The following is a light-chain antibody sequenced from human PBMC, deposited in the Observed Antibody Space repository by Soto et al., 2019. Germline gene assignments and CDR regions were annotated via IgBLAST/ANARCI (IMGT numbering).Light chain of an antibody. CDR1: QSISSW. V-gene: IGKV1-5*01. Sequence: DIQMTQSPSTLSASVGDRVTITCRASQSISSWLAWYQQKPGKXPXXLIYDASSLESGVPSRFSGSGSGTEFTLTISSLQPDDFATYYCQQYNSYWTFGQGTKVDI. J-gene: IGKJ1*01. CDR3: QQYNSYWT. CDR2: DAS.